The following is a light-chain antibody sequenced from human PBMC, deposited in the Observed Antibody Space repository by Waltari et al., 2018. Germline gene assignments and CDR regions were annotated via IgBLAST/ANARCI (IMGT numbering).Light chain of an antibody. CDR2: GAS. Sequence: EIVLTQSPGTLSLSPGERATLSCRASQSVSNSFLAWYQQKPGQAPRLLIYGASSRATGIPGRFSGSGSGTDFTLTISRLEPEDFTVYYCQQYSSSPETFGQGTKVEIK. J-gene: IGKJ1*01. CDR3: QQYSSSPET. V-gene: IGKV3-20*01. CDR1: QSVSNSF.